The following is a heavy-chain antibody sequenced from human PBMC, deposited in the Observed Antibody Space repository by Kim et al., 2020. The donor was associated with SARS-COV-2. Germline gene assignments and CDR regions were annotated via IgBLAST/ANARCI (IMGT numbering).Heavy chain of an antibody. V-gene: IGHV1-3*01. D-gene: IGHD6-13*01. Sequence: KYSQKFQGRVTITRDTSASTAYMELSSLRSEDTAVYYCARASVEAAGTLFWGQGTLVTVSS. J-gene: IGHJ4*02. CDR3: ARASVEAAGTLF.